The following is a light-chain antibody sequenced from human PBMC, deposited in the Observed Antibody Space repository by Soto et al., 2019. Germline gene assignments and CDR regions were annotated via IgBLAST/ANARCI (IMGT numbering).Light chain of an antibody. CDR2: GNS. CDR1: SSNIGAGYD. CDR3: QSYDSSLSGYVG. V-gene: IGLV1-40*01. J-gene: IGLJ2*01. Sequence: QSVLTQPPSVSGAPGQRVTISCTGSSSNIGAGYDVHWYQQLPGTDPKLLIYGNSNRPSGVPDRFSGSKSGTSASLAITGLQAEDEADYYCQSYDSSLSGYVGFGGGTKLTVL.